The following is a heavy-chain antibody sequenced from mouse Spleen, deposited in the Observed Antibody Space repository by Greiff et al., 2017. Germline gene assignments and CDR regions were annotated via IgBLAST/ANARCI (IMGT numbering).Heavy chain of an antibody. Sequence: EVQLQQSGPELVKTGASVKISCKASGYSFTGYYMHWVKQSHGKSLEWIGYISCYNGATSYNQKFKGKATLTADKSSSTAYMQLSSLTSEDSAVYFCARGNGDYPFDYWGQGTTLTVSS. CDR1: GYSFTGYY. V-gene: IGHV1S135*01. CDR3: ARGNGDYPFDY. D-gene: IGHD2-13*01. CDR2: ISCYNGAT. J-gene: IGHJ2*01.